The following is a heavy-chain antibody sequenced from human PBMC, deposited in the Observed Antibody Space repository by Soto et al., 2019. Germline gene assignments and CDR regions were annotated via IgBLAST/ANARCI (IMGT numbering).Heavy chain of an antibody. D-gene: IGHD2-2*01. J-gene: IGHJ4*02. CDR1: GFTFSDYW. CDR2: IKFDGSEK. CDR3: VKDGGYCSSSTCYAPRNHYFDS. V-gene: IGHV3-7*03. Sequence: GGSLRLSCEASGFTFSDYWMSWVRQAPGKGPEWVANIKFDGSEKQYVDSVRGRFTISRDNSRSSLSMQMNSLRAGDTAVYYCVKDGGYCSSSTCYAPRNHYFDSWGQGTLVTVSS.